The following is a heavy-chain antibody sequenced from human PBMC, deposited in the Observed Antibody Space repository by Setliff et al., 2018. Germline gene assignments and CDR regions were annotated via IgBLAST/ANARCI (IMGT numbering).Heavy chain of an antibody. CDR3: AKDRWGYADP. Sequence: PGGSMRLSCATSGFTFSTSATHWLRQSPDNRLEWLAYIHYGGGHIQYADSVEGRFTVSRDNAMDTLFLQMNGLTTDDTAKYFCAKDRWGYADPWGQGTLVTVSS. V-gene: IGHV3-30*02. D-gene: IGHD2-2*01. CDR2: IHYGGGHI. CDR1: GFTFSTSA. J-gene: IGHJ5*02.